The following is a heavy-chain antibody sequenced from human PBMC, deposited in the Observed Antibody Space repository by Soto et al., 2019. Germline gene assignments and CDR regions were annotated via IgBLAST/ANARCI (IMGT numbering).Heavy chain of an antibody. CDR1: GFTFSNYG. J-gene: IGHJ4*02. D-gene: IGHD6-19*01. V-gene: IGHV3-30*18. CDR3: AKDRGSSGWYVDY. CDR2: ISYDGSNK. Sequence: QVQLVESGGGVVQPGRSLRLSCAASGFTFSNYGMHWVRQAPGRGLEWVAVISYDGSNKYYADSVKGRFTISRDSSKNTLYLQVNSLRTEDTAVYYCAKDRGSSGWYVDYRGQGTLVIVSS.